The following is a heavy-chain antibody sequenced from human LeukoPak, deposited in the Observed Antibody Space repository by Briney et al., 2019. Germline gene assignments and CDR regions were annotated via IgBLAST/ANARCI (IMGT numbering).Heavy chain of an antibody. CDR1: GFTFSKYW. CDR2: INTDGTVT. V-gene: IGHV3-74*01. Sequence: GGSLRLSCAASGFTFSKYWMLWVRQAPGKGLESASRINTDGTVTTYAGSVKGRFTVSRDNAHNTMFLQMNSVRDEDTAVYYCATKQWLAPPPDSWGQGTPVTVSS. CDR3: ATKQWLAPPPDS. J-gene: IGHJ4*02. D-gene: IGHD6-19*01.